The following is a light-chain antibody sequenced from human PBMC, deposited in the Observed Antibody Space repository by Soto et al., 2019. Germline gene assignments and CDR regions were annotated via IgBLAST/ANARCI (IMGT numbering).Light chain of an antibody. V-gene: IGKV3-20*01. J-gene: IGKJ2*01. CDR2: GAS. Sequence: EIVLTQSPGTLSLSPGERATLSCRASLSVSSSYLAWYQQKPGQAPRLFMYGASSRATGIPDRFSGSGFGTDFTLTISRLEPEDFAVYYCHHYGSSPPYTFGQGTKLEIK. CDR3: HHYGSSPPYT. CDR1: LSVSSSY.